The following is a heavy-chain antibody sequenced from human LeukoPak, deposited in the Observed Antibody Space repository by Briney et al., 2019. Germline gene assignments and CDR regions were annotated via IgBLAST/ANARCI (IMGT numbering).Heavy chain of an antibody. CDR2: IWYDGSNK. CDR1: GFTFSSYA. CDR3: ARVVNPYYYYGMDV. D-gene: IGHD3-22*01. J-gene: IGHJ6*02. V-gene: IGHV3-33*08. Sequence: PGGSLRLSCAASGFTFSSYAMSWVRQAPGRGLEWVAVIWYDGSNKYYADSVKGRFTISRDNSKNTLYLQMNSLRAEDTAVYYCARVVNPYYYYGMDVWGQGTTVTVSS.